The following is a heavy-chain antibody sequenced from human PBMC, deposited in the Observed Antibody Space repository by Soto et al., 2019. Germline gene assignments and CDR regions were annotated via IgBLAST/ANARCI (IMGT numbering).Heavy chain of an antibody. Sequence: EVQLLESGGGLVQPGGSLRLSCAASGFTFSSYAMSRVRQAPGKGLEWVSAISGSGGSTYYADSVKGRFTISRDNSKNTLYLQMNSLRAEDTAVYYCAKAPIAVAGTSGGCYFDYWGQGTLVTVSS. V-gene: IGHV3-23*01. J-gene: IGHJ4*02. CDR3: AKAPIAVAGTSGGCYFDY. D-gene: IGHD6-19*01. CDR1: GFTFSSYA. CDR2: ISGSGGST.